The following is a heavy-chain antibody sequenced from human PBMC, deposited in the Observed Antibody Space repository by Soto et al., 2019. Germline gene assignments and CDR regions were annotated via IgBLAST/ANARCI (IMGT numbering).Heavy chain of an antibody. CDR2: VSIGGST. D-gene: IGHD2-15*01. V-gene: IGHV3-23*01. CDR1: GFTFSGYA. CDR3: AKRRGAGGHFDY. Sequence: GGSLRLSCAASGFTFSGYAMGWVRQGPGKGLEWVAVVSIGGSTHYADSVRGRFTISRDNSKNTLSLQMNSLTAEDTAVYFCAKRRGAGGHFDYWGQGALGTSPQ. J-gene: IGHJ4*02.